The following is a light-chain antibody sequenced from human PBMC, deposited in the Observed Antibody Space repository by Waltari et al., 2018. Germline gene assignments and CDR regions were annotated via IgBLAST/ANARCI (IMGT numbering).Light chain of an antibody. CDR3: QQYGSSPSAT. Sequence: EIVLTQSPGTLSLSPGERATLSCRASQSVSSSYLAWYQQKPGQAPRLLVYGASSRATGIPDRFSGRGSGTDFTLTINRLEPEDFAMYYCQQYGSSPSATFGGGTKVEIK. V-gene: IGKV3-20*01. CDR1: QSVSSSY. J-gene: IGKJ4*01. CDR2: GAS.